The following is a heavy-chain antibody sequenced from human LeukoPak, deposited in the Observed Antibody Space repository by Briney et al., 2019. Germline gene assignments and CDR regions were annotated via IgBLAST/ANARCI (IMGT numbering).Heavy chain of an antibody. CDR3: ARGGIDSTHFDY. CDR2: INAGNGNT. J-gene: IGHJ4*02. CDR1: EYTFTSYA. Sequence: GASVKVSCKASEYTFTSYAMHWVRQAPGQRLEWMGWINAGNGNTKYSQKFQGRVTITRDTSASTAYMELSSLRSEDTAVYYCARGGIDSTHFDYWGQGTLVTVSS. D-gene: IGHD2/OR15-2a*01. V-gene: IGHV1-3*01.